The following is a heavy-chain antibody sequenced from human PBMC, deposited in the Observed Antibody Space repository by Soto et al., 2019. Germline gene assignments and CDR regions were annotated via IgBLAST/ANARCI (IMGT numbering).Heavy chain of an antibody. CDR3: ARQADRAPTVVRF. CDR2: IYYSGST. Sequence: SEPLSHTCTVADGSSSSSSYYWGWIRQPPGKGLEWIGSIYYSGSTYYNPSLKSRVTISVDTSKNQFSLKLSSVTAADTAVYYCARQADRAPTVVRFWGQGTLVTVSS. CDR1: DGSSSSSSYY. V-gene: IGHV4-39*01. D-gene: IGHD4-17*01. J-gene: IGHJ4*02.